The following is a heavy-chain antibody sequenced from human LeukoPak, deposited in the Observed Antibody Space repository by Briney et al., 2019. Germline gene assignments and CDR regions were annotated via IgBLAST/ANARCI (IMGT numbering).Heavy chain of an antibody. CDR3: ARGAPGDIAAAGADYYYGMDV. CDR1: GVSVGSAGYY. V-gene: IGHV4-34*01. Sequence: SETLPLTCSVSGVSVGSAGYYWTWIRQPPGKGLEWIGEINHSGSTNYNPSLKSRVTISVDTSKNQFSLKLSSVTAADTAVYYCARGAPGDIAAAGADYYYGMDVWGQGTTVTVSS. CDR2: INHSGST. J-gene: IGHJ6*02. D-gene: IGHD6-13*01.